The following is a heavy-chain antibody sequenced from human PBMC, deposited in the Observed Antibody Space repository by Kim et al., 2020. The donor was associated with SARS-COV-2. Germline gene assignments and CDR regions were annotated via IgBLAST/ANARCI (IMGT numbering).Heavy chain of an antibody. J-gene: IGHJ4*02. D-gene: IGHD6-13*01. CDR1: GFSLTSHH. CDR3: AREVEAAGKAFEY. CDR2: INPSGDVT. V-gene: IGHV1-46*01. Sequence: ASVKVSCKASGFSLTSHHIHWMRQAPGQGLEWMGLINPSGDVTLYAQRFQGRLTVTRDTSTSTVYMDLSSLRSEDTAVYYCAREVEAAGKAFEYWGQGTL.